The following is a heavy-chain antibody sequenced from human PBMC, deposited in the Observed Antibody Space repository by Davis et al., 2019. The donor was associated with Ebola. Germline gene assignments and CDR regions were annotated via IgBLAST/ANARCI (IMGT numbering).Heavy chain of an antibody. CDR2: PVTSGDT. V-gene: IGHV3-23*01. CDR1: GFVFRNYV. J-gene: IGHJ3*01. Sequence: GGSLRLSCAASGFVFRNYVMSWVRRAPGKGLEWVSTPVTSGDTYYADSVKGRFTISRDNSKNTLHLQMNSLRVEDTAIYYCAKDTPNIWFDVWGQGTMVAVSS. D-gene: IGHD2-15*01. CDR3: AKDTPNIWFDV.